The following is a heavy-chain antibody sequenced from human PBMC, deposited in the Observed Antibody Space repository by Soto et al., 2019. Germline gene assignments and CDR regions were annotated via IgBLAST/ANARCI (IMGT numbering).Heavy chain of an antibody. CDR2: IKSKTDGGTT. CDR1: GFTFSNAW. CDR3: TTDKRLEWNSSGYRWETTNDY. Sequence: GGSLRLSCAASGFTFSNAWMNWVRQAPGKGLEWVGRIKSKTDGGTTDYAAPVKGRFTISRDDSKNTLYLQMNSLKTEDTAVYYCTTDKRLEWNSSGYRWETTNDYWGQGTLVTVSS. J-gene: IGHJ4*02. V-gene: IGHV3-15*07. D-gene: IGHD3-22*01.